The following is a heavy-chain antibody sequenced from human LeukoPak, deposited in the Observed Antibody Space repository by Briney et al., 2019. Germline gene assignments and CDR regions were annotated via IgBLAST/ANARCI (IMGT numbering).Heavy chain of an antibody. J-gene: IGHJ3*02. CDR1: GFTFSSSW. D-gene: IGHD4/OR15-4a*01. CDR2: IRYDGSRK. V-gene: IGHV3-30*02. CDR3: AKVSLNMVNDAFDI. Sequence: GSLRLSCAASGFTFSSSWMSWLRQAPGKGLEWVAFIRYDGSRKYYADSVKGRFTISRDNSKNTLYLQMNGLRAEDTAMYYCAKVSLNMVNDAFDIWGQGTMVSVSS.